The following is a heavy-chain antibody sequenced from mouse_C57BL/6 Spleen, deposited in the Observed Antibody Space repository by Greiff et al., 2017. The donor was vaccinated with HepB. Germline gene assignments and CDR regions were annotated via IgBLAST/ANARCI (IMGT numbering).Heavy chain of an antibody. J-gene: IGHJ1*01. CDR1: GFTFSSYT. CDR3: ARDYFDV. CDR2: ISGGGGNT. Sequence: EVQGVESGGGLVKPGGSLKLSCAASGFTFSSYTMSWVRQTPEKRLEWVATISGGGGNTYYPDSVKGRYTIARDNAKNTLYLQLSSLRSEDTALYYCARDYFDVWGPGTTVPVSS. V-gene: IGHV5-9*01.